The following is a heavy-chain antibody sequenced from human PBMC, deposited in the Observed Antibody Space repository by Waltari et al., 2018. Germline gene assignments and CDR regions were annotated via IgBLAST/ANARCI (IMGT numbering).Heavy chain of an antibody. J-gene: IGHJ4*02. CDR3: ARAPTGTSSPYYFDY. D-gene: IGHD1-1*01. CDR2: IYPGDSDT. Sequence: EVQLVQSGVEVRKPGQSLKISCTGSGYSFTTYWIGWVLQMPGKGLEWMGIIYPGDSDTRYSPSFQGQVTISADNSISTAYLQWSSLKASDTAMYFCARAPTGTSSPYYFDYWGQGTLVTVSS. CDR1: GYSFTTYW. V-gene: IGHV5-51*01.